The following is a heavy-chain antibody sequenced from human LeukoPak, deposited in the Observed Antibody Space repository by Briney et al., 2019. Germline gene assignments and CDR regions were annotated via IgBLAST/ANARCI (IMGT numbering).Heavy chain of an antibody. CDR3: ARELWLRTTRYTGFDP. CDR2: IYTSGST. Sequence: PSETLSLTCTVSGGSISSGSYYWSWIRQPAGKGLEWIGRIYTSGSTNYNPSLKSRVTISVDTSKNQFSLKLSSVTAADTAVYYCARELWLRTTRYTGFDPWGQGTLVTVSS. CDR1: GGSISSGSYY. D-gene: IGHD3-10*01. J-gene: IGHJ5*02. V-gene: IGHV4-61*02.